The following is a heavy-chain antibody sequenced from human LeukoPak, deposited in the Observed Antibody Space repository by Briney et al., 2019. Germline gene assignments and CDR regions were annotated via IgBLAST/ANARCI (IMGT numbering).Heavy chain of an antibody. CDR1: GGSISSGGYY. Sequence: PSQTLSLTCTVSGGSISSGGYYWGWIRQHPGKGLEWIGYIYYSGSTYYNPSLKSRVTISVDTSKNQFSLKLSSVTAADTAVYYCARVGGRYYDSSGYYYVGYWGQGTLVTVSS. J-gene: IGHJ4*02. V-gene: IGHV4-31*03. D-gene: IGHD3-22*01. CDR2: IYYSGST. CDR3: ARVGGRYYDSSGYYYVGY.